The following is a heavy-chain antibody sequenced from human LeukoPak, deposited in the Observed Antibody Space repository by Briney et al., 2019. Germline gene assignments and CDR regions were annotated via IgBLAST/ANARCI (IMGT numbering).Heavy chain of an antibody. Sequence: SETLSLTCTVSGGSISNYYWSWIRKPPGKELEWIGYIYYSGSTKYNPSLKSRVTISIDTTKNQFSLNLNSVTAADTAVYFCSRGLDSRKLGYWGQGTLVTVSS. V-gene: IGHV4-59*12. CDR1: GGSISNYY. J-gene: IGHJ4*02. CDR2: IYYSGST. D-gene: IGHD3-22*01. CDR3: SRGLDSRKLGY.